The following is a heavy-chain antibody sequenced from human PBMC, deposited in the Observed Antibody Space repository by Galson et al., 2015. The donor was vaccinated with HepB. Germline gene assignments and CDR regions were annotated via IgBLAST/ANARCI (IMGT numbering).Heavy chain of an antibody. CDR1: GLIFSNSV. CDR2: ISAGDGRNT. J-gene: IGHJ4*02. Sequence: SLRLSCAASGLIFSNSVMHWVRQAPGKGLEWVALISAGDGRNTNYADSVRGRFTTSRDNSKNKVFLQMNSLRAEDTAVYYCAREGFSSGHAGIFDCWGQGALVTVSS. D-gene: IGHD3-22*01. V-gene: IGHV3-30*04. CDR3: AREGFSSGHAGIFDC.